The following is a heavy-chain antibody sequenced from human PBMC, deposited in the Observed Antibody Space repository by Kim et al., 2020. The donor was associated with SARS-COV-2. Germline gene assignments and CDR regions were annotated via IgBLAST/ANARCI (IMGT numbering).Heavy chain of an antibody. Sequence: SETLSLTCTVSGGSVSSGSYYWSWIRQPPGKGLEWIGYIYYSGSTNYNPSLKSRVTISVDTSKNQFSLKLSSVTAADTAVYYCARDGRSYQAAIGKGFDPWGQGTLVTVSS. D-gene: IGHD2-2*01. J-gene: IGHJ5*02. CDR1: GGSVSSGSYY. V-gene: IGHV4-61*01. CDR2: IYYSGST. CDR3: ARDGRSYQAAIGKGFDP.